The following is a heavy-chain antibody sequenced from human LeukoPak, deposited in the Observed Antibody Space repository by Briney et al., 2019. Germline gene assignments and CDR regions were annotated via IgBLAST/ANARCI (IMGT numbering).Heavy chain of an antibody. CDR1: GFTFSSYS. CDR3: GKKDGGSQYGVY. J-gene: IGHJ4*02. CDR2: ISSSSSYI. Sequence: GGPLRRSCAASGFTFSSYSMNWVRQAPGKGLEWVSSISSSSSYIYYADSVKGRFTISRDNAKNSLYLQMNSLRAEDTAVYYCGKKDGGSQYGVYWGQGTWVTVSS. D-gene: IGHD1-26*01. V-gene: IGHV3-21*01.